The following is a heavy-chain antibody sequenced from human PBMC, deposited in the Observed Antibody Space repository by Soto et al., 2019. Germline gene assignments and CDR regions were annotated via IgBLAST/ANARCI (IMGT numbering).Heavy chain of an antibody. D-gene: IGHD3-10*01. V-gene: IGHV1-8*01. CDR2: MQPSSGRT. CDR1: GYSFTSLD. CDR3: ARGVTAGVDY. Sequence: QVQLVQSGAEVREPGASVKVSCKASGYSFTSLDINWVRQTTGQGLEWMGWMQPSSGRTGYAQKFQGRDTMTRDTSINTADMELSSLTSDYTDFYYCARGVTAGVDYWGQGTLVTVSS. J-gene: IGHJ4*02.